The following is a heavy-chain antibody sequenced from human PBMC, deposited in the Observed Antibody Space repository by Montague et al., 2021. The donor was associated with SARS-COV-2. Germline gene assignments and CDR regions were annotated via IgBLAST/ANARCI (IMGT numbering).Heavy chain of an antibody. D-gene: IGHD6-6*01. CDR3: ARSGWEQLVRARYYYYYGMDV. V-gene: IGHV4-59*02. Sequence: SETLSLTCSVSGVSVNNYYWAWIRQTPEKGLEWIGYIYYTGSTNYNPSLRNRITISIDTSKNQFSLKLSSVTAADTAVYYCARSGWEQLVRARYYYYYGMDVWGQGTTVTVSS. CDR1: GVSVNNYY. J-gene: IGHJ6*02. CDR2: IYYTGST.